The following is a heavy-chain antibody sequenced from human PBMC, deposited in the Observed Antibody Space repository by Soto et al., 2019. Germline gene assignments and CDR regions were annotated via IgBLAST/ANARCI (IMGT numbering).Heavy chain of an antibody. CDR2: FIPIFGAA. J-gene: IGHJ6*02. Sequence: QVQLVQSGAEVKKPGSSVKVSCKASGGTFSSYAISWVRQAPGQGLEWMGGFIPIFGAADYAQNFQGRVTMAADESTSTAYMELSSLSSEDTAVYYCASPRDNYYYNGMDVWGQGTTVTVS. V-gene: IGHV1-69*12. CDR1: GGTFSSYA. D-gene: IGHD3-10*01. CDR3: ASPRDNYYYNGMDV.